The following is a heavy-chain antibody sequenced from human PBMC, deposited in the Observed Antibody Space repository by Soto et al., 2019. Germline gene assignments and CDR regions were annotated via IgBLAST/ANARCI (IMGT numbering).Heavy chain of an antibody. D-gene: IGHD3-22*01. CDR3: ARPVLNYYDSSGYGAFDI. V-gene: IGHV4-39*01. Sequence: LSLTCTVSGGSISSSSYYWGWIRQPPGKGLEWIGSIYYSGSTYYNPSLKSRVTISVDTSKNQFSLKLSSVTAADTAVYYCARPVLNYYDSSGYGAFDIWGQGTMVTVSS. CDR1: GGSISSSSYY. J-gene: IGHJ3*02. CDR2: IYYSGST.